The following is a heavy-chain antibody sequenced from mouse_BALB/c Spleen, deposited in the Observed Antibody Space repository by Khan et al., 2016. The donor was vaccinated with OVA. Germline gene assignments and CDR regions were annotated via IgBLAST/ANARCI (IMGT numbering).Heavy chain of an antibody. V-gene: IGHV3-2*02. CDR1: GYSITSDYA. Sequence: EVKLEESGPGLVTPSQSLSLTCTVTGYSITSDYAWNWIRQFPGSKLEWMGFISYSGNTNYNPSLKSRFSITRDTSKNQFFLQLNSVTTEDTATYYCARVYGGDFDYWGQGTTLTVSS. D-gene: IGHD1-1*01. CDR2: ISYSGNT. CDR3: ARVYGGDFDY. J-gene: IGHJ2*01.